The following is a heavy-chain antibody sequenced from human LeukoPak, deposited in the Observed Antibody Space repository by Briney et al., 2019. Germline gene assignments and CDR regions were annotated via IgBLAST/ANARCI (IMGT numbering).Heavy chain of an antibody. CDR2: IIPILGIA. CDR1: GGTFSSYA. J-gene: IGHJ4*02. Sequence: SVKVSCKASGGTFSSYAISWVRQAPGQGLEWMGRIIPILGIANYAQKFQGRVTITVDKSTSTAYMELSSLRSEDTAVYYCARAGGYSGYDFFDYWGQGTLVTVSS. D-gene: IGHD5-12*01. V-gene: IGHV1-69*04. CDR3: ARAGGYSGYDFFDY.